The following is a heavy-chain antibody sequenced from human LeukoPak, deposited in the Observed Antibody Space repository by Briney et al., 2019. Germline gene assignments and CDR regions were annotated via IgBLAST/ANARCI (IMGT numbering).Heavy chain of an antibody. CDR1: GGSISSSNW. Sequence: SGTLSLTCAVSGGSISSSNWRSWVRQPPEKGLEWIGEIYHSGSTNYNPSLKSRVTISVDKSKNQFSLKVNSVTAADTAVYYCTSLLTGYKYFNYWGQGTLVTVSS. V-gene: IGHV4-4*02. J-gene: IGHJ4*02. CDR2: IYHSGST. D-gene: IGHD3-9*01. CDR3: TSLLTGYKYFNY.